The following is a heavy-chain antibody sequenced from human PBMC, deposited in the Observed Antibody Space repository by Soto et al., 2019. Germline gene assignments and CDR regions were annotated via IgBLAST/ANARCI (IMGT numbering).Heavy chain of an antibody. CDR3: AKKLLWFGELLNDAFDI. CDR2: ISGSGGST. J-gene: IGHJ3*02. CDR1: GFTFSSYA. Sequence: EVQLLESGGGLVQPGGSLRLSCAASGFTFSSYAMSWVRQAPGKGLEWVSAISGSGGSTYYADSVKGRFTISRDNSKNTLYLQMNSLRAADTAVYYCAKKLLWFGELLNDAFDIWGQGTMVTVSS. V-gene: IGHV3-23*01. D-gene: IGHD3-10*01.